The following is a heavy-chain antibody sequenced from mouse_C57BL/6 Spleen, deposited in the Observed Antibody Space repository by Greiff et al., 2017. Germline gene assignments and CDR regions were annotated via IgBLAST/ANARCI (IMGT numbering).Heavy chain of an antibody. CDR2: IYPGDGDT. V-gene: IGHV1-80*01. CDR1: GYAFSSYW. D-gene: IGHD2-3*01. Sequence: QVQLQQSGAELVKPGASVKISCKASGYAFSSYWMNWVKQRPGKGLEWIGQIYPGDGDTNYNGKFKSKATLTVDKPSSTAYMQLSSLTSEDSAVYYCASADGYYAMDYWGQGTSVTVSS. J-gene: IGHJ4*01. CDR3: ASADGYYAMDY.